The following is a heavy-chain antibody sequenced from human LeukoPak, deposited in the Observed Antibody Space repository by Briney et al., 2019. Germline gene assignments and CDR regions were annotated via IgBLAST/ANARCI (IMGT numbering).Heavy chain of an antibody. CDR3: ARILILEDRYYYGMDV. D-gene: IGHD3-3*01. V-gene: IGHV5-51*01. CDR2: IYPGDSDT. Sequence: GESLKISCKGSGYSFTNYWIGWVRQMPGKGLEWMGIIYPGDSDTRYSPSFQGQVTISADKSINTAYLQWSSLKASDTAMYYCARILILEDRYYYGMDVWGQGTTVTVSS. CDR1: GYSFTNYW. J-gene: IGHJ6*02.